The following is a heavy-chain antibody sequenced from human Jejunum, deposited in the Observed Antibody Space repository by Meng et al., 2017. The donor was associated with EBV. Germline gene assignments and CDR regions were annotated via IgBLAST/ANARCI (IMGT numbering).Heavy chain of an antibody. CDR2: VHFSGIT. V-gene: IGHV4-34*02. Sequence: QGQLQPWGAGLLRPTEPPSLPSAVYGGSFSGYYWSWVRQPPGRGLEYIGEVHFSGITNYTTSLKSRVTMSVDSSKNQFSLRLTSVTAADTAVYYCARRTGDYVVGYWGQGTLVTVSS. D-gene: IGHD2-8*02. CDR1: GGSFSGYY. J-gene: IGHJ4*02. CDR3: ARRTGDYVVGY.